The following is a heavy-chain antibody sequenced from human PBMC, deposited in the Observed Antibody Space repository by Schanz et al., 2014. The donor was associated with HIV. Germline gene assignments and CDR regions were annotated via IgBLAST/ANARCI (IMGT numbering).Heavy chain of an antibody. V-gene: IGHV4-31*03. Sequence: QVQVQESGPGLVKPLQTLSLTCNVSGVSMSSRTYYWNWIRQHPGKGLEWIGYMYYSGSSFYSPSLKSRVEMSLGTSNEGFSLKLNSVTAADTAVYYCVRGIATTGGDYWHFDLWGRGTLVTVTS. CDR1: GVSMSSRTYY. J-gene: IGHJ2*01. CDR3: VRGIATTGGDYWHFDL. D-gene: IGHD6-13*01. CDR2: MYYSGSS.